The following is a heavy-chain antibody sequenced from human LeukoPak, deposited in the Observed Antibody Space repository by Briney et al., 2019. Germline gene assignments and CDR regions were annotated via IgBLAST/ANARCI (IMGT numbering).Heavy chain of an antibody. CDR3: ARDHEVVVVVAANSGALYLNNWFDP. CDR2: IIPILGIA. D-gene: IGHD2-15*01. V-gene: IGHV1-69*04. Sequence: SVTVSFKASGGTFSSYAISWVRQAPGQGLAWMGRIIPILGIAKYAQKFQGRVTITADKSTSTAYMELSSLRSEDTAVYYCARDHEVVVVVAANSGALYLNNWFDPWGQGTLVAVSS. CDR1: GGTFSSYA. J-gene: IGHJ5*02.